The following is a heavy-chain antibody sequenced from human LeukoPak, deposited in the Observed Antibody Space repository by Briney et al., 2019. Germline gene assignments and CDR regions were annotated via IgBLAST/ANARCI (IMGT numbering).Heavy chain of an antibody. V-gene: IGHV1-2*02. J-gene: IGHJ4*02. CDR3: ARGERIAAAGTTPH. D-gene: IGHD6-13*01. Sequence: SSVTVSCKACGYTFTGYYMHWVRPAPGQGLAWMGWINPNSGGTNDAQKSQGRVTMTRDTSISTAYMELSRRRSDATAVYSCARGERIAAAGTTPHWGQGSLVTAPS. CDR2: INPNSGGT. CDR1: GYTFTGYY.